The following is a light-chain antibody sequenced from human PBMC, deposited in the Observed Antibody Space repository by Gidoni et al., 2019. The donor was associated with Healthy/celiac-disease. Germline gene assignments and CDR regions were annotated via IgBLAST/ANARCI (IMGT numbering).Light chain of an antibody. Sequence: EIVITQSPATLSVSPGERATPSCSASQSVSSNLAWYQQKPGQAPRLLIYGASTRATGIPARFSGSGSGTEFTLTISSLQSEDFAVYYCQQYNNWGTFGEGTKVEIK. V-gene: IGKV3-15*01. CDR2: GAS. CDR1: QSVSSN. CDR3: QQYNNWGT. J-gene: IGKJ1*01.